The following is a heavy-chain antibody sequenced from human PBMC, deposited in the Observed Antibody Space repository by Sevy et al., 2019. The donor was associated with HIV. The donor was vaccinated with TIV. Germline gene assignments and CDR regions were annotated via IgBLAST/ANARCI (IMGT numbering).Heavy chain of an antibody. J-gene: IGHJ5*02. CDR2: IYYSGST. CDR1: GGSISSYY. Sequence: SETLSLTCTVSGGSISSYYWSWIRQPPGKGLEWIGYIYYSGSTNYNPSLKSRVTISVDTSKNQFSLKLSSVTAADTAVYYCARVGDYYDSNGYYYPWGQGTLVTVSS. V-gene: IGHV4-59*01. D-gene: IGHD3-22*01. CDR3: ARVGDYYDSNGYYYP.